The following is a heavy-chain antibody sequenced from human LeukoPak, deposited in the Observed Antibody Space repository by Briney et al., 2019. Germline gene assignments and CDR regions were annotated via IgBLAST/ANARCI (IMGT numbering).Heavy chain of an antibody. Sequence: SGGSLRLSCAASGFTVSTNYMSWVRQAPGKGLEWVSVVYGGNTSYYADSVKGRFTISRDTSKNTVHLQMNSLRTEDKAVYYCARAYGSNSNDYWGQGTLVTVSS. CDR3: ARAYGSNSNDY. V-gene: IGHV3-66*02. CDR2: VYGGNTS. D-gene: IGHD6-13*01. J-gene: IGHJ4*02. CDR1: GFTVSTNY.